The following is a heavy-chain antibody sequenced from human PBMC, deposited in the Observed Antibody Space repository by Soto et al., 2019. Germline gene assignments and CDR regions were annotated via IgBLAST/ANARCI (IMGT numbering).Heavy chain of an antibody. J-gene: IGHJ4*02. V-gene: IGHV3-23*01. CDR1: GFTFSSYA. D-gene: IGHD3-3*01. CDR2: ISGSGGST. Sequence: EVQLLESGGGLVQPGGSLRLSCAASGFTFSSYAMSWVRQAPGKGLEWVSAISGSGGSTYYADSVKGRFTISRDNCKNTLYLQMNSLRAEDTAVYYCAKDLDFWSGTDYYFDYWGQGTLVTVSS. CDR3: AKDLDFWSGTDYYFDY.